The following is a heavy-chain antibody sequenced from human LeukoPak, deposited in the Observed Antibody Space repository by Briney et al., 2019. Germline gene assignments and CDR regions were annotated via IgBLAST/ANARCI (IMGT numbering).Heavy chain of an antibody. CDR3: AREPRWFGDLYGMDV. J-gene: IGHJ6*02. D-gene: IGHD3-10*01. CDR1: GFAFSSYD. CDR2: IGTAGDT. Sequence: GGSLRLSCAASGFAFSSYDMHWVRQATGKGLEWVSAIGTAGDTYYPGSVKGRFTISRENAKNSLYLQMNSLRAGDTAVYYCAREPRWFGDLYGMDVWGQGTTVTVSS. V-gene: IGHV3-13*04.